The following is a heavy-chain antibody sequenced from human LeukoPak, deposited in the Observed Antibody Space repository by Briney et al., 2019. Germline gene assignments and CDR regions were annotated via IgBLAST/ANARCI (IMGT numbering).Heavy chain of an antibody. D-gene: IGHD1-26*01. CDR3: ASSGSYRFDY. Sequence: GGSLRLSCAASGFTFSSYAMHWVRQAPGKGLEWVSHITASSTAMFYADSVKGRFTISRDNAKNSLYLQMNSLRDEDTAVYYCASSGSYRFDYWGQGTLVTVSS. CDR1: GFTFSSYA. CDR2: ITASSTAM. V-gene: IGHV3-48*02. J-gene: IGHJ4*02.